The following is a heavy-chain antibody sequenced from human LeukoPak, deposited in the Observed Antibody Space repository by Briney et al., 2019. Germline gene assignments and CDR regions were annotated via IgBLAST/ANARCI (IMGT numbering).Heavy chain of an antibody. J-gene: IGHJ4*02. Sequence: SETLSLTCTVSGGSISSYYWSWIRQPPGKGLKWIGYIHYSGSTNYNPSLKSRVTISVDTSKNQFSLKLSSVTAADTAVYYCARRYDSSGYYNQGVFDYWGQGTLVTVSS. CDR1: GGSISSYY. CDR2: IHYSGST. V-gene: IGHV4-59*08. CDR3: ARRYDSSGYYNQGVFDY. D-gene: IGHD3-22*01.